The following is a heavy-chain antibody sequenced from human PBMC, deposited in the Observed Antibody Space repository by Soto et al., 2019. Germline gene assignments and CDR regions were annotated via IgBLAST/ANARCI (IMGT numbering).Heavy chain of an antibody. CDR1: GYTFTSYD. Sequence: QVQLVQSGAEVKKPGASVKVSCKASGYTFTSYDINWVRQATGQGLEWMGWMNPNSGNTGYAQKFQGRVTTTGNTSISTAYMELISPRSEDTAVYYCAREKTSYGMDVWGQGTTVTVSS. V-gene: IGHV1-8*01. CDR2: MNPNSGNT. J-gene: IGHJ6*02. CDR3: AREKTSYGMDV.